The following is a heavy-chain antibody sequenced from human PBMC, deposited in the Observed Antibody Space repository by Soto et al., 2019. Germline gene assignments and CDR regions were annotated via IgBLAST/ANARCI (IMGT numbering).Heavy chain of an antibody. CDR1: GFSFSNYD. CDR3: AKDLRGVELSMGGPFDP. D-gene: IGHD3-10*01. CDR2: IFYDGTNR. J-gene: IGHJ5*02. V-gene: IGHV3-30*02. Sequence: PGGSLRLSCVASGFSFSNYDMDWVRQAPGKGLEWVTLIFYDGTNRYYPDSVKGRFTISRDNSKNTLYLQMNSLRAEDTAVYYCAKDLRGVELSMGGPFDPWGQGTLVTVSS.